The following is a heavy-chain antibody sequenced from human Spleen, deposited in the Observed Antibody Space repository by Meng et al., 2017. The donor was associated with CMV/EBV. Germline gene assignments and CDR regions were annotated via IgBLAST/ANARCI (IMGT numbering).Heavy chain of an antibody. CDR2: IYHSGST. Sequence: SETLSLTCAVYGGSFSGYYWSCIRQPPGKGLQWIGSIYHSGSTYYNPSLKGRVTISVDTSKNQFSLKLSSVTAADTAVYYCAREMVSGSGSNYVLGTRTGLDYWGQGTLVTVSS. V-gene: IGHV4-34*01. J-gene: IGHJ4*02. CDR1: GGSFSGYY. CDR3: AREMVSGSGSNYVLGTRTGLDY. D-gene: IGHD1-26*01.